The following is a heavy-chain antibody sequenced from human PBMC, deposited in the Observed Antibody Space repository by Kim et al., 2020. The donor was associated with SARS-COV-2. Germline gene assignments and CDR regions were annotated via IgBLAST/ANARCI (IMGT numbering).Heavy chain of an antibody. D-gene: IGHD6-19*01. J-gene: IGHJ4*02. V-gene: IGHV4-34*01. Sequence: NYNPSLKSRVTISEDTSKNQFSLKLSSVTAADTAVYYCARVPYSSGCFDYWGQGTLVTVSS. CDR3: ARVPYSSGCFDY.